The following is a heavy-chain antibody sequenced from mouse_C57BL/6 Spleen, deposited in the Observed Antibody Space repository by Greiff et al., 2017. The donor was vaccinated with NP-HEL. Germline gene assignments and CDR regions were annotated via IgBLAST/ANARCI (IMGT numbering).Heavy chain of an antibody. V-gene: IGHV1-52*01. CDR2: IDPSDSET. Sequence: QVQLQQSGAELVRPGSSVKLSCKASGYTFTSYWMHWVKQRPIQGLEWIGNIDPSDSETHYNQKFKDKATLTVDKSSSTAYMQLSSLTSEDSAVYYCARLGSSPLYAMDYWGQGTSVTVSS. J-gene: IGHJ4*01. CDR1: GYTFTSYW. CDR3: ARLGSSPLYAMDY. D-gene: IGHD1-1*01.